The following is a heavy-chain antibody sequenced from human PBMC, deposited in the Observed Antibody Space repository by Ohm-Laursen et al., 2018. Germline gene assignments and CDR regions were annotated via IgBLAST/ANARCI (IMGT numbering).Heavy chain of an antibody. CDR2: ISSSGSTT. Sequence: GSLRLSCTASGFTFSDYYMSWIRQAPGKGLEWVSYISSSGSTTYYADSVKGRFTISRDNSKNTLYLQMNSLRAEDTAVYYCAKKRKIAAAGNNWFDPWGQGTLVTVSS. D-gene: IGHD6-13*01. CDR1: GFTFSDYY. CDR3: AKKRKIAAAGNNWFDP. J-gene: IGHJ5*02. V-gene: IGHV3-11*01.